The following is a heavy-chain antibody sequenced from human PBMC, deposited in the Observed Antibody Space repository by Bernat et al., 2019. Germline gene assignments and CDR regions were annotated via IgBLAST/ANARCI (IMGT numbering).Heavy chain of an antibody. Sequence: QVQLQQWGAGLLKPSETLSLTCAVYGGSFSGYYWSWIRQPPGKGLEWIGEINHSGSTNYNPSLKSRVTISVDTSKNQFSLKLSSVTAADTAVYYCARMGYYILDHMDVWDKGTTVTVSS. CDR2: INHSGST. V-gene: IGHV4-34*01. J-gene: IGHJ6*03. CDR1: GGSFSGYY. CDR3: ARMGYYILDHMDV. D-gene: IGHD3-22*01.